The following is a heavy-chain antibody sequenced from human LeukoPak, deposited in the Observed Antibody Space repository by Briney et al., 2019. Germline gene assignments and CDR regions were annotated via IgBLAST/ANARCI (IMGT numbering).Heavy chain of an antibody. V-gene: IGHV3-48*01. CDR3: ARAEGYCSGGSCYSFDY. J-gene: IGHJ4*02. Sequence: GGSLRLSCAASGFTFRTSGMNWVRQAPGKGLEWVSYISSSGTTISYAQSVKGRFTITRDNAQNSLTLHMNTLRADDTAVYYCARAEGYCSGGSCYSFDYWGQGTLVTVSS. CDR2: ISSSGTTI. D-gene: IGHD2-15*01. CDR1: GFTFRTSG.